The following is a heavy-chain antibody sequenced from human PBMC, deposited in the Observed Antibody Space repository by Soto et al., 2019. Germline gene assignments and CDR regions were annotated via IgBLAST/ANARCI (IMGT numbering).Heavy chain of an antibody. CDR3: ARPSLSRALEY. Sequence: EVQLLESGGGLVQPGGSLRLSCAASGFTFNSYAMSWVRQAQGKGLEWVSALSGSGRNTYYADSVKGRFSISRDNSKNTLFLQINSLGAEDTAVYYCARPSLSRALEYWGQGTLITVSS. J-gene: IGHJ4*01. CDR1: GFTFNSYA. CDR2: LSGSGRNT. V-gene: IGHV3-23*01.